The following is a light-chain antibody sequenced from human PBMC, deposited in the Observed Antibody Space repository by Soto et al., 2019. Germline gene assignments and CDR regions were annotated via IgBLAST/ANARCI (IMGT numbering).Light chain of an antibody. CDR1: SGHSRYT. Sequence: QSVLTQSPSASASLGASVKLTCTLSSGHSRYTIAWHQQQPEKGPRYLMKLNSDGSHTRGDGIPDRFSGSSSGAERYLTISSLQSEDEADYYCQTWGTGYSVFGGGTKVTVL. V-gene: IGLV4-69*01. CDR3: QTWGTGYSV. CDR2: LNSDGSH. J-gene: IGLJ2*01.